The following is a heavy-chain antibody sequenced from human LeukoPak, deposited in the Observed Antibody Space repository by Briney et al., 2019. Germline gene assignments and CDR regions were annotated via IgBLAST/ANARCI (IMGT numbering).Heavy chain of an antibody. J-gene: IGHJ6*03. Sequence: GGSLRLSCAASGFTFSSYAMSWVRQAPGKGLEWVSAISGSGGSTYYADSVKGRFTISRDNSKNTLYLQMNSLRAEDTAVYYCARGRTYYYYMDVWGKGTTVTISS. CDR2: ISGSGGST. V-gene: IGHV3-23*01. CDR3: ARGRTYYYYMDV. CDR1: GFTFSSYA.